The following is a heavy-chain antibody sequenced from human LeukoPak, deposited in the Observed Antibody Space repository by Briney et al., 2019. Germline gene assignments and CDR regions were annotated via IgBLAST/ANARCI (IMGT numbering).Heavy chain of an antibody. D-gene: IGHD2-21*01. V-gene: IGHV4-39*07. CDR3: ARVVGNTNFDS. J-gene: IGHJ4*02. CDR1: GGSISSSSYY. CDR2: IYYSDGST. Sequence: SETLSLTCTVSGGSISSSSYYWGWIRQPPGKGLEWIGSIYYSDGSTYYNPSLKSRVAISVDKSKSHFSLKVSSVTAADTAVYYCARVVGNTNFDSWGQGALVTVSS.